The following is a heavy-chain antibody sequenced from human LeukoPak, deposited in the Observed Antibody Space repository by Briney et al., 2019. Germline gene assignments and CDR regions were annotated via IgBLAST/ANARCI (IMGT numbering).Heavy chain of an antibody. CDR3: ARGPGGYYDY. Sequence: GGSLRLSCVGSGFTVSGTYMTWVRQAPGKGLEWVSAIYSGGGTFYVDSVKGRFTISRDSFKNILYLQMNSLRAEDTALYYCARGPGGYYDYWGQGTLVTVSS. V-gene: IGHV3-53*01. D-gene: IGHD3-10*01. CDR2: IYSGGGT. CDR1: GFTVSGTY. J-gene: IGHJ4*02.